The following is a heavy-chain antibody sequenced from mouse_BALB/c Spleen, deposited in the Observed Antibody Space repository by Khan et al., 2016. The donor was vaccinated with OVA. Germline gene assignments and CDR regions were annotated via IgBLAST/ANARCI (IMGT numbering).Heavy chain of an antibody. J-gene: IGHJ2*01. Sequence: EVQLQESGPGLVKPSQTVSLTCTVTGISITTGNYRWSWIRHFPGNKLEWIGYLYYSGTTTYHPSLTSRTTITRDTSKNRFFLEMNSLTTEDTATYYCARDRGGFDSYYFDYWGQGTALTVSS. V-gene: IGHV3-5*02. CDR1: GISITTGNYR. D-gene: IGHD2-2*01. CDR3: ARDRGGFDSYYFDY. CDR2: LYYSGTT.